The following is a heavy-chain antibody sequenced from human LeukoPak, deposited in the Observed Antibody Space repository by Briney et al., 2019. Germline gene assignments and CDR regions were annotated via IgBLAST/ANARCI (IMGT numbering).Heavy chain of an antibody. V-gene: IGHV4-39*01. Sequence: PSETLSLTCTVSGGSISSSSYYWGWLRQPPGKGLEWIGSMYSSGTTYYNPSLKSRVTMSADTSKNQFSLKLNSVTAADTAVFYCARHSSVYSYGHAPFDYWGQGTLVTVSS. J-gene: IGHJ4*02. CDR3: ARHSSVYSYGHAPFDY. D-gene: IGHD5-18*01. CDR2: MYSSGTT. CDR1: GGSISSSSYY.